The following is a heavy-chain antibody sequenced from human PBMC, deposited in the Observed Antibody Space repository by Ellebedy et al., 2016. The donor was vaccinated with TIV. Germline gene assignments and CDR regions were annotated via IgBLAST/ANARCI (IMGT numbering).Heavy chain of an antibody. CDR1: GYTFTNYF. J-gene: IGHJ2*01. CDR3: VRMQLILWYFDF. D-gene: IGHD2-8*02. V-gene: IGHV1-18*04. Sequence: AASVKVSCKASGYTFTNYFITWLRQAPGQGLEWVGWISADTGNTNYEQKFQGRVTMTTHTSTSTAYMELRSLRSDDTSVYYGVRMQLILWYFDFWGRGTLVTVSS. CDR2: ISADTGNT.